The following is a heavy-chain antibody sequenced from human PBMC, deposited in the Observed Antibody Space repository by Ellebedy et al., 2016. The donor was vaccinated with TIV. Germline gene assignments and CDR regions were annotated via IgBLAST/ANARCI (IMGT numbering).Heavy chain of an antibody. CDR2: IDWDDDE. CDR3: TRSPSDYFYNYGMDF. D-gene: IGHD4-17*01. Sequence: SGPTLVKPTETLTLTCTFSGFSLTSSRVCVGWIRQAPGRALEWLARIDWDDDEYFSTSLRTKLTISKDTSKNQVVLTMTNMDPVDTATYYCTRSPSDYFYNYGMDFWGQGITVTVSS. V-gene: IGHV2-70*11. CDR1: GFSLTSSRVC. J-gene: IGHJ6*02.